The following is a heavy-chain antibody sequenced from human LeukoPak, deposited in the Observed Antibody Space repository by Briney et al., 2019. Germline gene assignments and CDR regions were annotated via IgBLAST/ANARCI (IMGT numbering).Heavy chain of an antibody. CDR3: ARDLIGEYFAFDI. Sequence: SETLSLTCTVSGGSISSGDYYWSWIRQPPGKGLEWIGYIYYSGSTYYNPSLKSRVTISVGTSKNQFSLKLSSVTAADTAVYYCARDLIGEYFAFDIWGQGTMVTVSS. CDR2: IYYSGST. J-gene: IGHJ3*02. D-gene: IGHD4-17*01. V-gene: IGHV4-30-4*01. CDR1: GGSISSGDYY.